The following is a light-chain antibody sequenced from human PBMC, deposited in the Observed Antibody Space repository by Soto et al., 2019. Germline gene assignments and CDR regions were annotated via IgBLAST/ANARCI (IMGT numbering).Light chain of an antibody. CDR3: QHYTLYSAP. CDR1: QDISTY. CDR2: GAS. V-gene: IGKV1-5*01. J-gene: IGKJ5*01. Sequence: RLTQSPSSLSASVGDTVTISCRASQDISTYLAWYQQKPGKAPTLLIFGASSLHNGVPPRFAGSASGSEFTLTINRLQPDDFATYFCQHYTLYSAPFGQGTRV.